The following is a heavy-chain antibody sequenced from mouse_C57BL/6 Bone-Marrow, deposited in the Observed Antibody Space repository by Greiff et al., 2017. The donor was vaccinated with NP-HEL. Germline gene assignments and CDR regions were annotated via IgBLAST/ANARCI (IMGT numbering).Heavy chain of an antibody. Sequence: EVKLVESGGGLVQPKGSLKLSCAASGFSFNTYAMNWVRQAPGKGLEWVARIRSKSNNYATYYADSVKDRFTISRDDSESMLYLQMNNLKTEDTAMYYCVRQLRLRMDYWGQGTSVTVSS. CDR1: GFSFNTYA. V-gene: IGHV10-1*01. CDR2: IRSKSNNYAT. J-gene: IGHJ4*01. D-gene: IGHD3-2*02. CDR3: VRQLRLRMDY.